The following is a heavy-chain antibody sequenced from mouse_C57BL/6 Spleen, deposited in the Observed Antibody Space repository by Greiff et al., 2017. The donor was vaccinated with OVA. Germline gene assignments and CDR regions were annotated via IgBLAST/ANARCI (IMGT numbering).Heavy chain of an antibody. J-gene: IGHJ2*01. CDR3: ARKIPLNYYGSSRTGTDY. Sequence: VQLQQSGAELVKPGASVKLSCTASGFNIKDYYMHWVKQRTEQGLEWIGRIDPEDGETKYAPQFQGKATITADTSSTTAYLQLSSLTSEDTAVYYWARKIPLNYYGSSRTGTDYWGQGTTLTVSS. CDR1: GFNIKDYY. D-gene: IGHD1-1*01. CDR2: IDPEDGET. V-gene: IGHV14-2*01.